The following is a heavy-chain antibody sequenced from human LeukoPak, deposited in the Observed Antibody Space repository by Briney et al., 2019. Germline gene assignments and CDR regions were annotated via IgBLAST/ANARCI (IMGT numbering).Heavy chain of an antibody. D-gene: IGHD1-26*01. V-gene: IGHV4-4*07. Sequence: SETLSLTCTVSGGSISSYYWSWIRQPAGKGLEWIGRIYTSGSTNYNPSLKSRVTMPVDTSKNQFSLKLSSVTAADTAVYYCARVPRVGATSWFDPWGQGTLVTVSS. CDR3: ARVPRVGATSWFDP. CDR2: IYTSGST. CDR1: GGSISSYY. J-gene: IGHJ5*02.